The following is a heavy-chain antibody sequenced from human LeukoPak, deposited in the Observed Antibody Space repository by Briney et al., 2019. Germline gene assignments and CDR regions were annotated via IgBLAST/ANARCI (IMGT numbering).Heavy chain of an antibody. CDR1: GGSISSGGYY. J-gene: IGHJ4*02. Sequence: SETLSLTCTVSGGSISSGGYYWTRIRQHPGKGLEWIGSIYYSGNTYHNPSLKSRLTISIDTSKNQFSLKLNSVTAADTAVYYCARAPDYGGYEGGTGFDYWGQGTLVTVSS. CDR2: IYYSGNT. CDR3: ARAPDYGGYEGGTGFDY. D-gene: IGHD4-17*01. V-gene: IGHV4-31*03.